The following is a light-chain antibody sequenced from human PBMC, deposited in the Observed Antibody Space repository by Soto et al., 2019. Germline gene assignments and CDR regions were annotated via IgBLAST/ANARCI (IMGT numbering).Light chain of an antibody. CDR1: QSISSY. CDR2: AAY. J-gene: IGKJ1*01. CDR3: KQSYSTPWT. V-gene: IGKV1-39*01. Sequence: DIQMTQSPSSLSASVGARVTITCRASQSISSYLNWYQQKPGKAPKLLIYAAYSLQSGVQSRFSGSGSGTDFTLTISSLQPEDFATYYCKQSYSTPWTFGQGTKVDNK.